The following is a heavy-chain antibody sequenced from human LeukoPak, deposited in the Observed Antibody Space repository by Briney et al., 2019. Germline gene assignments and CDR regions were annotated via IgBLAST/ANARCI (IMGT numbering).Heavy chain of an antibody. D-gene: IGHD3-22*01. CDR1: GGAVSGYY. CDR2: IYYSGST. Sequence: SETLSLTCIVSGGAVSGYYWSWIRQPPGKGLEWLGYIYYSGSTDYNPSLKSRLTMSIDTSKNQFSLRLSSVTAADTAVYYCARVGDSSGYSVFDSWGQGTLVTVSS. V-gene: IGHV4-59*02. CDR3: ARVGDSSGYSVFDS. J-gene: IGHJ4*02.